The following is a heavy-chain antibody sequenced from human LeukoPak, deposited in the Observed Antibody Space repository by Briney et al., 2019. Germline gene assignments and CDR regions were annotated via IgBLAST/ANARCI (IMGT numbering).Heavy chain of an antibody. V-gene: IGHV3-21*01. CDR1: GFTFSSYS. D-gene: IGHD6-13*01. CDR3: AREGDSSSSDLDY. J-gene: IGHJ4*02. CDR2: ISSSSSYI. Sequence: GGSLRLSCAVSGFTFSSYSMNWVRQAPGKGLEWVSSISSSSSYIYYADSVKGRFTISRDNAKNSLYLQMNSLRAEDTAVYYCAREGDSSSSDLDYWGQGTLVTVSS.